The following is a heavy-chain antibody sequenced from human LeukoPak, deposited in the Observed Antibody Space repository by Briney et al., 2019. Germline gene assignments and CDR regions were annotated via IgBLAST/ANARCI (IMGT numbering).Heavy chain of an antibody. D-gene: IGHD3-10*01. Sequence: SVKVSCKASGGTFSSYAISWVRRAPGQGLEWMGRIIPILGIANYAQKFQGRVTITADKSTSTAYMELSSLRSEDTAVYYCARDLGYGGFGELTSEDYWGQGTLVTVSS. V-gene: IGHV1-69*04. CDR3: ARDLGYGGFGELTSEDY. CDR2: IIPILGIA. CDR1: GGTFSSYA. J-gene: IGHJ4*02.